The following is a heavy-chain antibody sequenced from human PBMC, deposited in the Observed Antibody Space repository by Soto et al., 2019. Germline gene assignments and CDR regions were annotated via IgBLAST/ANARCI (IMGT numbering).Heavy chain of an antibody. CDR2: IYTSGDT. CDR1: GDSIRSYY. D-gene: IGHD6-6*01. J-gene: IGHJ4*02. V-gene: IGHV4-4*07. CDR3: AREYTKTEDRPTPYYIDY. Sequence: SETLSLTCSVYGDSIRSYYLSWIRQPAGKGLEWIVRIYTSGDTNYNPSLKSRVTMSVDTSKNQFSLKLRSVTAADTAVFYCAREYTKTEDRPTPYYIDYWGQGTLVTVSS.